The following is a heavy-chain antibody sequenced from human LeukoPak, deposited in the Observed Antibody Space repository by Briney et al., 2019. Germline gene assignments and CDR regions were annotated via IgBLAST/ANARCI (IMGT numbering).Heavy chain of an antibody. Sequence: GGSLRLSCAASGFTFSSYGIHWVRQAPGKGLEWVAVIWYDGSNKYYADSVKGRFTISRDNSKNTLYLQMNSLRAEDTAVYYCARVESAAGTFHYYGMDVWGQGTTVTVSS. CDR1: GFTFSSYG. CDR3: ARVESAAGTFHYYGMDV. CDR2: IWYDGSNK. J-gene: IGHJ6*02. D-gene: IGHD6-13*01. V-gene: IGHV3-33*01.